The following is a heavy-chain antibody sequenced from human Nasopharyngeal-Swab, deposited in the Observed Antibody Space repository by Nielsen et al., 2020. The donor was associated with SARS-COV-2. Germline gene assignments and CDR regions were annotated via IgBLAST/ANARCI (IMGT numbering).Heavy chain of an antibody. J-gene: IGHJ2*01. CDR3: AKGIAARRSWYFDL. CDR1: GFTFSSYA. CDR2: ISGSGGST. Sequence: GGSLSLSCASSGFTFSSYAMIWVRQAPGKGLEWVSAISGSGGSTYYADSVKGRFTISRDNSKNTLYLQMNSLRAEDTAVYYCAKGIAARRSWYFDLWGRGTLVTVSS. V-gene: IGHV3-23*01. D-gene: IGHD6-6*01.